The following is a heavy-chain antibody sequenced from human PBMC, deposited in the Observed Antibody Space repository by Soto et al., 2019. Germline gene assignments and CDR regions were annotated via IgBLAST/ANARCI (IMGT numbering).Heavy chain of an antibody. CDR1: GGSFSGYY. J-gene: IGHJ4*02. D-gene: IGHD3-9*01. CDR2: INHSGST. Sequence: SETLSLTCAVYGGSFSGYYWTWIRQPPGTGLEWIGEINHSGSTNYNPSLKSRVTISVDTSKNQFSLKLSSVTAADTAVYYCARQPRILTGYSGNFDYWGQGTLVT. V-gene: IGHV4-34*01. CDR3: ARQPRILTGYSGNFDY.